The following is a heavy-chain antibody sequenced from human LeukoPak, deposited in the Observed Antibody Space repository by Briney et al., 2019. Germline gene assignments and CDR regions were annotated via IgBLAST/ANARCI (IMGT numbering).Heavy chain of an antibody. D-gene: IGHD3-16*02. CDR1: GGSFSGYY. CDR3: ARVAGGGDYVWGSYRYPQGYFDY. Sequence: SETLSLTCAVYGGSFSGYYWSWIRQPPGKGLEWIGEINHSGSTNYNPSLKSRVTISVGTSKNQFSLKLSSVTAADTAVYYCARVAGGGDYVWGSYRYPQGYFDYWGQGTLVTVSS. V-gene: IGHV4-34*01. J-gene: IGHJ4*02. CDR2: INHSGST.